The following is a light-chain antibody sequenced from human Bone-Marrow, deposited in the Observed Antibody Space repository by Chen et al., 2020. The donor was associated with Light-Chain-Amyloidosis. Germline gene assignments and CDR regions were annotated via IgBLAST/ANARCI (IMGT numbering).Light chain of an antibody. V-gene: IGLV3-25*03. CDR1: DLPTKY. CDR2: RHT. J-gene: IGLJ2*01. Sequence: SYELTQPPSVSVSPGQTARITCSGDDLPTKYAYWYQQKPGQAPVLVIHRHTERPSGISERFSGSSSGTTATLTLSGVQAEDEADYHCQSADSSGTYEVIFGGGTKLTVL. CDR3: QSADSSGTYEVI.